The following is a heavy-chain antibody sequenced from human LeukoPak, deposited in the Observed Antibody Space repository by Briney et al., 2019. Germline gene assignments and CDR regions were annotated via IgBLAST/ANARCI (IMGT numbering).Heavy chain of an antibody. V-gene: IGHV1-2*02. D-gene: IGHD6-6*01. Sequence: GASVKVSCKASGYTLTSNYMHWVRQAPGQGLEWMGFINPSGGSTSYAQKFQGRVTMTRDTSISTAYMELSRLRSDDTAVYYCARGLEQLAVTVPSGSFRPWGQGTLVTVSS. CDR3: ARGLEQLAVTVPSGSFRP. CDR2: INPSGGST. CDR1: GYTLTSNY. J-gene: IGHJ5*02.